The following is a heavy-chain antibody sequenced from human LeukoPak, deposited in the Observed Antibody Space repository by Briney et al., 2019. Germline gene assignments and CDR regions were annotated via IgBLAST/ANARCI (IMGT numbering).Heavy chain of an antibody. CDR2: INHSGST. CDR3: ARLLPSRLYIAVAGTGRFDY. D-gene: IGHD6-19*01. J-gene: IGHJ4*02. Sequence: SETLSLTCAVYGGSFSGYSLSWIRQPPGKGLEWIWDINHSGSTNYNPSPKRRVTISVDTSKNQFSLKQSSVTAANAAVYYCARLLPSRLYIAVAGTGRFDYWGQGTLVTVSS. V-gene: IGHV4-34*01. CDR1: GGSFSGYS.